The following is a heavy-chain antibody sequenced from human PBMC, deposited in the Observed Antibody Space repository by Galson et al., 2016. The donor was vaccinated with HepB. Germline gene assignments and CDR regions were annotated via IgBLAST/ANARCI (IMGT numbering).Heavy chain of an antibody. Sequence: SLRLSCAASGFTFRTAMSWVRQAPGRGLEWVSGISGSAGITYYGDSVKGRFTISRDKSKNTLYLQMNSLGADETGTYYCVKGGSYGVPFDYWGEGTLVTVSS. CDR1: GFTFRTA. V-gene: IGHV3-23*01. D-gene: IGHD3-16*01. CDR3: VKGGSYGVPFDY. CDR2: ISGSAGIT. J-gene: IGHJ4*02.